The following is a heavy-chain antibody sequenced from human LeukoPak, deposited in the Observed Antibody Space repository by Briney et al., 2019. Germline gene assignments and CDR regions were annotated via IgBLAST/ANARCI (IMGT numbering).Heavy chain of an antibody. V-gene: IGHV3-48*03. Sequence: GGSLRLSCAASGFTFSNYEMHWVRQAPGKGLEWVSYISSSGSDIYYADSVKGRFTISRDNSKNTLYLQMNSLRAEGTAVYYCARDSQVDTAMVHLFDYWGQGTLVTVSS. J-gene: IGHJ4*02. CDR2: ISSSGSDI. D-gene: IGHD5-18*01. CDR3: ARDSQVDTAMVHLFDY. CDR1: GFTFSNYE.